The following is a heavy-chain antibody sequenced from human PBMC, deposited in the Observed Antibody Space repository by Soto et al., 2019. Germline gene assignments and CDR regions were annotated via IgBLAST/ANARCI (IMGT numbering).Heavy chain of an antibody. V-gene: IGHV3-74*01. J-gene: IGHJ3*01. Sequence: EVQLVESGGGLVQPGGSLRLSCAASGFIFNKDWMHWVRQAPGKGLVWVSRINEDGSGTSYADSVKGRFTISRDNAKNTVSLKMNSRRVDDTAVYYCARDILEIRGPGAMVTVSS. CDR1: GFIFNKDW. CDR3: ARDILEI. CDR2: INEDGSGT.